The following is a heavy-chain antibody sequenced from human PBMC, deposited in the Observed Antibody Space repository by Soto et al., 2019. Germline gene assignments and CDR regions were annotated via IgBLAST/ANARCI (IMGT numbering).Heavy chain of an antibody. J-gene: IGHJ4*02. CDR2: ISNSGRT. CDR1: GGSISSDGYY. Sequence: QVQLQESGPGLVKPSQTLSLTCSVSGGSISSDGYYWSWVRQHPGKGLEWIGYISNSGRTYFHPSLMSRLTVSLDRSKNKFSLKLSSVTAADTAVYYCARGRNIVLESSTGGFDFWGQGTLVNVSS. V-gene: IGHV4-31*02. D-gene: IGHD2-2*01. CDR3: ARGRNIVLESSTGGFDF.